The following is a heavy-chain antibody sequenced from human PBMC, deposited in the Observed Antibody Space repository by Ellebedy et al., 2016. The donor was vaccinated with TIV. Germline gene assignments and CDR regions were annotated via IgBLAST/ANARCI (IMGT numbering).Heavy chain of an antibody. J-gene: IGHJ4*02. CDR2: TSFDGKNK. Sequence: PGGSLRLSCAASGFSFRDYSMTWVRQTPGKGLEWVAVTSFDGKNKHYADPVKGRFTISRDNSQNTLYLHMHSLRDEDTAVYYCARDPYSSGWSAIGYFDLWGQGALVTVSS. CDR1: GFSFRDYS. V-gene: IGHV3-30*03. CDR3: ARDPYSSGWSAIGYFDL. D-gene: IGHD6-19*01.